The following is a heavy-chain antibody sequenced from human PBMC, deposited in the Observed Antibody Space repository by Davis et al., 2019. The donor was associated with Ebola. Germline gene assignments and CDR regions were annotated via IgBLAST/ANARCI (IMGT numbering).Heavy chain of an antibody. Sequence: PGGSLRLSCEVSGFPFSQFHFNWVRQAPGKGLEWISYISTSSGTIYYADSVKGRFTISRDNSKNTLYLQMNSLRAEDTAVYYCAKDGYYYGSGSYYTTFDYWGQGTLVTVSS. J-gene: IGHJ4*02. CDR3: AKDGYYYGSGSYYTTFDY. V-gene: IGHV3-48*01. CDR1: GFPFSQFH. CDR2: ISTSSGTI. D-gene: IGHD3-10*01.